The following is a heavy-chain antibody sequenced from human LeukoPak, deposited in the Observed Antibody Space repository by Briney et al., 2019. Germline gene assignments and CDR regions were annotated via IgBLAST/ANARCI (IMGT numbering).Heavy chain of an antibody. CDR2: IIPIFGTA. Sequence: ASVKVSCKASGYTFTDHYIHWVRQAPGQGLEWMGGIIPIFGTANYAQKFQGRVTITTDESTSTAYMELSSLRSEDTAVYYCARPRSGSYYKESYYMDVWGKGTTVTVSS. V-gene: IGHV1-69*05. CDR1: GYTFTDHY. CDR3: ARPRSGSYYKESYYMDV. J-gene: IGHJ6*03. D-gene: IGHD3-10*01.